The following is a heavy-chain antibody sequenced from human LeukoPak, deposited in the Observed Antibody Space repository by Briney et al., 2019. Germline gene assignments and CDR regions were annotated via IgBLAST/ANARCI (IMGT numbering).Heavy chain of an antibody. V-gene: IGHV3-7*04. CDR3: ARGTIAAAGYYYFDY. Sequence: GGSLRLSCAASGFTFSSYWMSWVRQAPGKGLEWVANIKQDGSEKYYVDSVKGRFTISRDNAKNSLYLQMNSLRAEDTCVYYCARGTIAAAGYYYFDYWGQGTQVTVSS. D-gene: IGHD6-13*01. J-gene: IGHJ4*02. CDR1: GFTFSSYW. CDR2: IKQDGSEK.